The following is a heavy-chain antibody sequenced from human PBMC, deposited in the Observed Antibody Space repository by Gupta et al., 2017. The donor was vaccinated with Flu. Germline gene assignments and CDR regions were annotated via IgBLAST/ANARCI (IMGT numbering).Heavy chain of an antibody. V-gene: IGHV3-23*01. Sequence: VQLLASGGGLIQPGESLRLSCTASGFTLSSYAMSWVRQAPGKGLEWVSAIDSSGAYTYYADSVKGRFTISRDPSKNTQYLQMNSLRAEDTAVYYCAKGSSGGRPYYFDYWGQGTLVAVSS. CDR1: GFTLSSYA. D-gene: IGHD2-15*01. J-gene: IGHJ4*02. CDR3: AKGSSGGRPYYFDY. CDR2: IDSSGAYT.